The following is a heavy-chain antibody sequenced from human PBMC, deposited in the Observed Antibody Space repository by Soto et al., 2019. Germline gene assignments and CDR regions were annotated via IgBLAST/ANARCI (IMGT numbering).Heavy chain of an antibody. CDR1: GYNFSISW. D-gene: IGHD3-22*01. Sequence: GESLKISCKGSGYNFSISWISWVRQVPGKGLEWMGRIEPSESYINYSPSFRGHVTISADKSIRTAYLQWSSLKASDTAMYYCATPHYYDSTGSDLDVWGQRTMVTVSS. CDR3: ATPHYYDSTGSDLDV. V-gene: IGHV5-10-1*01. J-gene: IGHJ3*01. CDR2: IEPSESYI.